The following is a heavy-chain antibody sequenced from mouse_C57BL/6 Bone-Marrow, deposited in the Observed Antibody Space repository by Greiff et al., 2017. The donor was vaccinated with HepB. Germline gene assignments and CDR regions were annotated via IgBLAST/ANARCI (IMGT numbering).Heavy chain of an antibody. CDR3: WTWDYAMDY. CDR1: GYTFTDYN. V-gene: IGHV1-18*01. D-gene: IGHD4-1*01. Sequence: VQLQQSGPELVKPGASVKIPCKASGYTFTDYNMDWVKQSHGKSLEWIGDINPNNGGTIYNQKFKGKATLTVDKSSSTAYMELRSLTSEDTAVYYCWTWDYAMDYWGQGTSVTVSS. J-gene: IGHJ4*01. CDR2: INPNNGGT.